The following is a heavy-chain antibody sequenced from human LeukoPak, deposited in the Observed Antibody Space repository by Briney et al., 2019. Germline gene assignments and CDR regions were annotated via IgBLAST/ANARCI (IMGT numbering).Heavy chain of an antibody. D-gene: IGHD1-20*01. Sequence: GGSLRLSCAASGFTFSSYSMNWVRQAPGKGLEWVSFISTSSSYIYYADSVKGRFTISRDNAKNSLYLQMNSLRAEDTAVYYCARDVNWNYCDYWGHGTLVTVSS. CDR1: GFTFSSYS. V-gene: IGHV3-21*01. J-gene: IGHJ4*01. CDR3: ARDVNWNYCDY. CDR2: ISTSSSYI.